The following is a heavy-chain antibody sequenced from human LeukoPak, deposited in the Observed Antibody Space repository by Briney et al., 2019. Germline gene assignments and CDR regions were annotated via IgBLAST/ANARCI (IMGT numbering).Heavy chain of an antibody. Sequence: PGGSLRLSCAASGFTFSSYAMHWVRQAPGKGLEWVAVISYDGSNKYYADSVKGRSTISRDNSKDTLYLQMNSLRAEDTAVYYCARVRARDSIGLLYYYYGMDVWGKGTTVTVSS. J-gene: IGHJ6*04. CDR3: ARVRARDSIGLLYYYYGMDV. CDR2: ISYDGSNK. D-gene: IGHD3-22*01. CDR1: GFTFSSYA. V-gene: IGHV3-30*04.